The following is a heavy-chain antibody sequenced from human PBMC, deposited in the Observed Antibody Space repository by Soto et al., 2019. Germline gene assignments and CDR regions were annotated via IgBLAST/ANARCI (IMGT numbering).Heavy chain of an antibody. CDR1: GYTFTTYA. Sequence: QVQLVQSGAEVKKPGASVKVSCKASGYTFTTYAMHWVRQAPGQRLEWMGWINAGNGYTKYSQKFQGRVTITRDTSARTAYMELSSLRSEDTAVYYCTRGVGYDDSESLNWLDSWGQGTLVTVSS. CDR2: INAGNGYT. J-gene: IGHJ5*01. V-gene: IGHV1-3*01. CDR3: TRGVGYDDSESLNWLDS. D-gene: IGHD3-10*01.